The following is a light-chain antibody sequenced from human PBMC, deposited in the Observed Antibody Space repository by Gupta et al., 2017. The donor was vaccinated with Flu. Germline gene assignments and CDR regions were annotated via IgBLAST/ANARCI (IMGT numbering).Light chain of an antibody. CDR3: QQDNNWWA. CDR1: QSVASN. Sequence: EIVMTQSPGTLSVSPGEGATLSCRASQSVASNLAWYQQRPGQAPRLLIYGASTRAPGIPARFSGSGSGTEFTLTISSLQSEDFAVYYCQQDNNWWAFGQGTRVEIK. V-gene: IGKV3-15*01. CDR2: GAS. J-gene: IGKJ1*01.